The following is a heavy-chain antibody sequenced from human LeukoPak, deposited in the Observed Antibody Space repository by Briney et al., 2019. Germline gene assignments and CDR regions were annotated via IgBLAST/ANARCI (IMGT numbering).Heavy chain of an antibody. V-gene: IGHV3-53*01. Sequence: GGSLRLSCAASSFTFSNAWMSWVRQAPGKGLEWVSVIYSGGSTYYADSVKGRFTISRDNSKNTLYLQMNSLRAEDTAVYYCARCYDSSALMLTYWGQGTLVTVSS. J-gene: IGHJ4*02. CDR2: IYSGGST. CDR3: ARCYDSSALMLTY. D-gene: IGHD3-22*01. CDR1: SFTFSNAW.